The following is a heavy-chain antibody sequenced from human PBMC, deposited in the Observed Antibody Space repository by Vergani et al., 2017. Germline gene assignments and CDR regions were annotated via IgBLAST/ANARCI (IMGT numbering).Heavy chain of an antibody. CDR1: GGSFSGYY. Sequence: QVQLQQWGAGLLKPSETLSLTCAVYGGSFSGYYWSWIRQPPGKGLEWIGEINHSGSTNYNPSLKSRVTISVDTSKNQFSLKLSSVTAADTAGYYCARVRFLEWLFDAYYYYGMDVWGQGTTVTVSS. D-gene: IGHD3-3*01. J-gene: IGHJ6*02. CDR3: ARVRFLEWLFDAYYYYGMDV. CDR2: INHSGST. V-gene: IGHV4-34*01.